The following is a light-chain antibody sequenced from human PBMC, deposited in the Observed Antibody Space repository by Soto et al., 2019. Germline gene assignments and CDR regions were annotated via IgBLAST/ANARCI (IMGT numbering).Light chain of an antibody. Sequence: AVSASERDRVTITCRASQSINSWLAWYQQKPGKAPKLLIYDASNLDSGVPSRFSGSGSGTEFTLTISSLQHVDFATYYCQQYNSFWTFGHGTMV. V-gene: IGKV1-5*01. CDR2: DAS. CDR3: QQYNSFWT. J-gene: IGKJ1*01. CDR1: QSINSW.